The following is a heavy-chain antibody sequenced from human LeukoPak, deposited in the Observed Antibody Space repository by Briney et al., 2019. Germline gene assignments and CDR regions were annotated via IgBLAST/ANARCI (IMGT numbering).Heavy chain of an antibody. J-gene: IGHJ4*02. CDR3: AKDVGFCFGDSCSFFDY. CDR2: ISASGANT. V-gene: IGHV3-23*01. D-gene: IGHD2-15*01. Sequence: GGSLRLSCAASGFSFSSLGMSWVRQAPGKGLEWVSTISASGANTHYADSVKGRFTISRDNSKNTLHLQMNTLRVEDTALYYCAKDVGFCFGDSCSFFDYWGQGALVNVSS. CDR1: GFSFSSLG.